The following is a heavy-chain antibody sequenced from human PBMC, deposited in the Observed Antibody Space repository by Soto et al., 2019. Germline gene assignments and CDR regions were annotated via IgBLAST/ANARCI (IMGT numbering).Heavy chain of an antibody. CDR3: ARFPSSWTWRYAFDI. D-gene: IGHD6-13*01. Sequence: ASVKVSCKASGYTFTSYDINWVRQATGQGLERMGWMNPNSGNTGYAQKFQGRVTMTRNTSISTAYMELSSLRSEDTAVYYCARFPSSWTWRYAFDIWGQGTMVTVSS. CDR2: MNPNSGNT. CDR1: GYTFTSYD. J-gene: IGHJ3*02. V-gene: IGHV1-8*01.